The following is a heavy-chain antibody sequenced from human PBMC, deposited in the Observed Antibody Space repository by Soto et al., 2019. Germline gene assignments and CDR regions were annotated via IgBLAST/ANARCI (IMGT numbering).Heavy chain of an antibody. D-gene: IGHD6-6*01. V-gene: IGHV4-59*01. Sequence: PSETLSLTCTVSGGSISSYYWSWIRQPPGKGLEWIGYIYYSGSTNYNPSLKSRVTISVDTSKNQFSLKLSSVTAADTAVYYCARGQLAPRHNWFDPWGQGTLVTVSS. CDR1: GGSISSYY. CDR3: ARGQLAPRHNWFDP. J-gene: IGHJ5*02. CDR2: IYYSGST.